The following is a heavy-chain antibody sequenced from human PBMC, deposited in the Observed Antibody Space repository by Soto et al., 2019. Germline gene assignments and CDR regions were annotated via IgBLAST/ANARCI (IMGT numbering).Heavy chain of an antibody. D-gene: IGHD3-10*01. CDR2: INHSGST. J-gene: IGHJ6*02. V-gene: IGHV4-34*01. CDR1: GGSFSGYY. Sequence: PSETLSLTCAVSGGSFSGYYWSWIRQPPGQGMEWIGEINHSGSTNYNPSLKSRVTISVDTSKNQFSLKLSSVTAADTAVYYCARSRHRAGAMDVWGQGTTLTVSS. CDR3: ARSRHRAGAMDV.